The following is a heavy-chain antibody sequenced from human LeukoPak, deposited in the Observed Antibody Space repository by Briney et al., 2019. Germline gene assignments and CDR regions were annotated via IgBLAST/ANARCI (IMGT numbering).Heavy chain of an antibody. CDR3: ARSYGGNPSIYYYYGMDV. CDR2: IYTSGST. V-gene: IGHV4-61*02. J-gene: IGHJ6*02. Sequence: PSQTLSLTCTVSGASISSGSYYWSWIRQPAGKGLEWIGRIYTSGSTNYNPSLKSRVTISVDTSKNQFSLKLSSVTAADTAVYYCARSYGGNPSIYYYYGMDVWGQGTTVTVSS. CDR1: GASISSGSYY. D-gene: IGHD4-23*01.